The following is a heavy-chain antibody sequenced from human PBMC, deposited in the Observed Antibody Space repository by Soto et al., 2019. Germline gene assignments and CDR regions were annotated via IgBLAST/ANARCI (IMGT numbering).Heavy chain of an antibody. V-gene: IGHV3-23*01. D-gene: IGHD3-3*01. J-gene: IGHJ6*03. CDR3: AKDRKFRSLLYPGRYYYFMDV. CDR2: ISGSGGST. CDR1: GFTFSSYA. Sequence: GGSLRLSCAASGFTFSSYAMSWVRQAPGKGLKWISAISGSGGSTYYADTVKGRFTISRDNSKNTLYLQMNSLRAEDTAVYKYAKDRKFRSLLYPGRYYYFMDVWAKRTTVTVSS.